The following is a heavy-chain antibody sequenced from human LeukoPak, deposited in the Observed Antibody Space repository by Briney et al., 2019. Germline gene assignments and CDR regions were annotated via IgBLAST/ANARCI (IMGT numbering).Heavy chain of an antibody. CDR1: VGSISSYY. D-gene: IGHD1/OR15-1a*01. V-gene: IGHV4-59*01. Sequence: SETLSLTCTVSVGSISSYYWSCIRQPPGKGLEWIGYIYYSGSTNYNPSLKSRVTISVDTSKNQFSLKLSTVTAPPTAMCYCERVPMNKYAPLYYYGMDVRGQGTTVTVSS. CDR2: IYYSGST. J-gene: IGHJ6*02. CDR3: ERVPMNKYAPLYYYGMDV.